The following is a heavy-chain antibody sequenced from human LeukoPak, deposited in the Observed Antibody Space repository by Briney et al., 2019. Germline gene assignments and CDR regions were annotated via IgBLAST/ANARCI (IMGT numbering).Heavy chain of an antibody. J-gene: IGHJ6*02. CDR1: GFTFSSNY. D-gene: IGHD5-12*01. CDR3: ARASPDIVATISYYYGMDV. V-gene: IGHV3-53*01. CDR2: IYSGGST. Sequence: GGSLRLSCAASGFTFSSNYMSWVRQAPGKGLEWVSVIYSGGSTYYADSVKGRFTISRDNSKNTLYLQMNSLRAEDTAVYYCARASPDIVATISYYYGMDVWGQGTTVTVSS.